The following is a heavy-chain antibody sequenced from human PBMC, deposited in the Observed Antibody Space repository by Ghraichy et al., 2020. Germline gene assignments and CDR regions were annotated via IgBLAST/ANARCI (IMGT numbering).Heavy chain of an antibody. CDR2: ISYSGST. D-gene: IGHD5-18*01. V-gene: IGHV4-61*01. J-gene: IGHJ4*02. CDR3: ARVRGYNYGLFDY. CDR1: GGSVNSGTYS. Sequence: QTLSLTCSVSGGSVNSGTYSWSWIRQPPGKGLEWIGYISYSGSTNYNPSLKSRVTISVDTSKNQFSLRLSSVTTADTAVYFCARVRGYNYGLFDYWGQGTLVTVSS.